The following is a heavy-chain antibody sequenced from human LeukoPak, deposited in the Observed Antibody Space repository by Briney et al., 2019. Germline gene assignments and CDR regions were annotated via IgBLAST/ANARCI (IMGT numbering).Heavy chain of an antibody. V-gene: IGHV4-39*01. D-gene: IGHD3-10*01. Sequence: SETLSLTCTVSGGSISSSSYYWGWIRQPPGKGLEWIGSIYYSGSTYYNPSLKSRVTISVDTSKNQFSLKLSSVTAADTAVYYCARVTMVRGARVFDYWGQGTLVTVSS. CDR2: IYYSGST. J-gene: IGHJ4*02. CDR3: ARVTMVRGARVFDY. CDR1: GGSISSSSYY.